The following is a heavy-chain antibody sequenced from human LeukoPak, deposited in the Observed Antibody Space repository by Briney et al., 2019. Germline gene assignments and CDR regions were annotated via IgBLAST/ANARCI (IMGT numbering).Heavy chain of an antibody. CDR2: ISGSGGST. CDR3: AKVVGYYDSSGYLDY. V-gene: IGHV3-23*01. CDR1: GFTFSSYA. J-gene: IGHJ4*02. Sequence: GGSLRLSCAASGFTFSSYAMSWVRQAPGKGLEWVSAISGSGGSTYYADSVKGRFTISRDNSKNTLHLQMNSLRAEDTAVYYCAKVVGYYDSSGYLDYWGQGTLVTVSS. D-gene: IGHD3-22*01.